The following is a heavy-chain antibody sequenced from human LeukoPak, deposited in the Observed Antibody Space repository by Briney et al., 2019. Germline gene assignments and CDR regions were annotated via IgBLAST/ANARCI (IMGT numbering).Heavy chain of an antibody. V-gene: IGHV4-34*01. CDR2: INHSGST. J-gene: IGHJ4*02. Sequence: SETLSLTCAVYGGPFSGYYWSWLRQPPGKGLEWIGEINHSGSTNYNPSLKSRGTISVDTSKTQSSLKLSSVTAADTAVYYCARIPTLGDYGESYADYWGQGTLVTVSS. CDR3: ARIPTLGDYGESYADY. CDR1: GGPFSGYY. D-gene: IGHD4-17*01.